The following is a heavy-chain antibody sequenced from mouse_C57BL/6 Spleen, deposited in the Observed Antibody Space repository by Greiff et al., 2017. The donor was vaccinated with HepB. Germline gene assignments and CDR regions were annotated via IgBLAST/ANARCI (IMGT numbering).Heavy chain of an antibody. D-gene: IGHD2-4*01. CDR2: ISSGGDYI. CDR3: TRDLYYDYDEGGRSYAMDY. V-gene: IGHV5-9-1*02. J-gene: IGHJ4*01. Sequence: DVMLVESGEGLVKPGGSLKLSCAASGFTFSSYAMSWVRQTPEKRLEWVAYISSGGDYIYYADTVKGRFTISRDNARNTLYLQMSSLKSEDTAMYYCTRDLYYDYDEGGRSYAMDYWGQGTSVTVSS. CDR1: GFTFSSYA.